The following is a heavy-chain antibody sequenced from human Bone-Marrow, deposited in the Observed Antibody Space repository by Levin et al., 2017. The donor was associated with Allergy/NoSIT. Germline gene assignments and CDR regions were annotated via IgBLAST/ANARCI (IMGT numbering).Heavy chain of an antibody. D-gene: IGHD2-15*01. Sequence: SETLSLTCAISGDSVSSNSAAWNWIRQSPSRGLEWLGRTYYRSKWYNDYAVSVKSRITINPDTSKNQFPLQLNSVTPEDTDVYYCARGVRGYCSGGSCNKTANYYYYGMDVWGQGTTVTVSS. CDR2: TYYRSKWYN. V-gene: IGHV6-1*01. J-gene: IGHJ6*02. CDR1: GDSVSSNSAA. CDR3: ARGVRGYCSGGSCNKTANYYYYGMDV.